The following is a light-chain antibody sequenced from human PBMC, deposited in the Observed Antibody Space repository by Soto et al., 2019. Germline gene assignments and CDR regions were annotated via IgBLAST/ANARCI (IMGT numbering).Light chain of an antibody. CDR2: DVS. CDR1: ISDVGGYNY. V-gene: IGLV2-14*03. J-gene: IGLJ2*01. CDR3: SSYTSSGALV. Sequence: QSALTQPASVSGSPGQSITISCTGTISDVGGYNYVSWYQQHPGKAPKLMIYDVSNRPSGVSYRFSGSKSGNTASLTISGLQAEDDSDYYCSSYTSSGALVFGGGTKLTVL.